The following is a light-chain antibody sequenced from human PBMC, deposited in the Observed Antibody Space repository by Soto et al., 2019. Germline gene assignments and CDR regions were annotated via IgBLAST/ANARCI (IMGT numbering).Light chain of an antibody. CDR2: GAS. CDR3: QQYNNWPPIT. J-gene: IGKJ5*01. Sequence: VMTQSPTTLSVSPWERATLSCSASQSVSSNLAWYQQKPGQAPRLLIYGASTRATGVPARFSGSGSGTDLTLTISSLQSGDFAVYYCQQYNNWPPITFGQGTRLEIK. V-gene: IGKV3-15*01. CDR1: QSVSSN.